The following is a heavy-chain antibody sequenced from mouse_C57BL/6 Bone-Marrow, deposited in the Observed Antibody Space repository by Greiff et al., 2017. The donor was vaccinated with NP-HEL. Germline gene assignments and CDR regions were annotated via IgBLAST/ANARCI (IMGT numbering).Heavy chain of an antibody. CDR2: ISSGSSTI. J-gene: IGHJ3*01. CDR3: ARDGYYYGSSTWFAY. CDR1: GFTFSDYG. D-gene: IGHD1-1*01. V-gene: IGHV5-17*01. Sequence: EVQLVESGGGLVKPGGSLKLSCAASGFTFSDYGMHWVRQAPEKGLEWVAYISSGSSTIYYADTVKGRFTISRDNAKNTLFLQMTSLRSEDTAMYYCARDGYYYGSSTWFAYWGQGTLVTVSA.